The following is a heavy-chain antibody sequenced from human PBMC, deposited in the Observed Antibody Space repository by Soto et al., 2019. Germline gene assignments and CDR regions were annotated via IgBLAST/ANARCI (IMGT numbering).Heavy chain of an antibody. J-gene: IGHJ6*02. CDR1: GFTFSSYS. V-gene: IGHV3-21*04. Sequence: PGGSLRLSCAASGFTFSSYSMNWFRQAPGKGLEWVSSISSSSSYIYYADSVKGRFTISRDNAKNSLYLQMNSLRAEDTAVYYCAKEGGCSSTSCYVRGGINYYYYGMDVWGQGTTVTVSS. CDR2: ISSSSSYI. D-gene: IGHD2-2*01. CDR3: AKEGGCSSTSCYVRGGINYYYYGMDV.